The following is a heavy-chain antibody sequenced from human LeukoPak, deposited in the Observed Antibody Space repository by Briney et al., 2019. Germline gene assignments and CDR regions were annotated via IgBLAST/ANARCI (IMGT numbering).Heavy chain of an antibody. Sequence: ASVKVSCTASGYTFTSYYMHWVRQAPGQGLEWMGIINPSGGSTSYAQKFQGRVTMTRDMSTSTVYMELSSLRSEDTAVYYCARGAGRGARIPLWGQGTLVTVSS. V-gene: IGHV1-46*01. CDR2: INPSGGST. D-gene: IGHD3-10*01. CDR1: GYTFTSYY. CDR3: ARGAGRGARIPL. J-gene: IGHJ4*02.